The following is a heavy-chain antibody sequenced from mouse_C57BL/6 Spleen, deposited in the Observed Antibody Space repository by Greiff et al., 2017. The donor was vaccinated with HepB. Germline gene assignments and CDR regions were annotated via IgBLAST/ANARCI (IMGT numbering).Heavy chain of an antibody. CDR3: ARWGDYYGSSPC. D-gene: IGHD1-1*01. J-gene: IGHJ3*01. V-gene: IGHV1-50*01. CDR1: GYTFTSYW. CDR2: IDPSDSYT. Sequence: QVQLQQSGAELVKPGASVKLSCKASGYTFTSYWMQWVKQRPGQGLEWIGEIDPSDSYTNYNQKFKGKATLTVDTSSSTAYMQLSSLTSEDSAVYYCARWGDYYGSSPCWGQGTLVTVSA.